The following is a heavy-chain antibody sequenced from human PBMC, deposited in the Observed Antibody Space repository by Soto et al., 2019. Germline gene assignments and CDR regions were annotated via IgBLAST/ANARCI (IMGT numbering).Heavy chain of an antibody. CDR3: AKDRDSSGYYYIHIYYYYYGMDV. V-gene: IGHV3-23*01. CDR2: ISGSGGST. CDR1: GFTFSSYA. D-gene: IGHD3-22*01. Sequence: GGSLRLSCAASGFTFSSYAMSWVRQAPGKGLEWVSAISGSGGSTYYADSVKGRFTISRDNSKNTLYLQMNSLRAEDTAVYYCAKDRDSSGYYYIHIYYYYYGMDVWGQGATVTVSS. J-gene: IGHJ6*02.